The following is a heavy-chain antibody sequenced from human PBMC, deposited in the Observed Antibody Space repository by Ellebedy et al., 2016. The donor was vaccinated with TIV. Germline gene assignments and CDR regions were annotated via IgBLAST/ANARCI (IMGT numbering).Heavy chain of an antibody. Sequence: GESLKISCAASGITFSAFGIHWVRQAPGKGLEWVAVTSYDERIKYYADSVKGRFTISRDNSKNTLSLEMNSLRVDDTAVYFCARGPVRYTQKGGFLDYWGQGTLVTVSS. CDR2: TSYDERIK. J-gene: IGHJ4*02. CDR3: ARGPVRYTQKGGFLDY. D-gene: IGHD3-16*01. CDR1: GITFSAFG. V-gene: IGHV3-30*03.